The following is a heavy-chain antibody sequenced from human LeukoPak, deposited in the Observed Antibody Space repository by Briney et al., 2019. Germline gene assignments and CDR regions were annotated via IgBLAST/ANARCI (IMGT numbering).Heavy chain of an antibody. CDR3: AKDKASSGYKN. Sequence: GGSLRLSCAASGFTFSSYGMHWVRQAPGKGLEWVAVIWYDGSNKYYADSVKGRFTISRDNSKNSLYLQMNSLRTEDTALYYCAKDKASSGYKNWGQGTLVTVSS. CDR2: IWYDGSNK. D-gene: IGHD5-12*01. V-gene: IGHV3-33*03. J-gene: IGHJ4*02. CDR1: GFTFSSYG.